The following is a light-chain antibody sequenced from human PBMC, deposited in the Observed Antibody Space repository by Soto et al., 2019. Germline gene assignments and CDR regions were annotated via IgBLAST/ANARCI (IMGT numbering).Light chain of an antibody. V-gene: IGKV3-11*01. CDR1: QSVSSH. CDR3: QQRSNWRT. Sequence: EIMLTQSPATLSLYAGDRATLSCRASQSVSSHLAWYQQKPGQAPRLLIYDASNRATGIPARFSGSGSGTDFTLTISSLEPEDFAVYYCQQRSNWRTFGQGTRLEI. CDR2: DAS. J-gene: IGKJ5*01.